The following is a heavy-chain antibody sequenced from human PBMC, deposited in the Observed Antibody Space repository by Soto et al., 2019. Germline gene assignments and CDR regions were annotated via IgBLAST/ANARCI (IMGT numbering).Heavy chain of an antibody. CDR1: GYTFSNYG. CDR2: ISLYSDGT. J-gene: IGHJ5*02. CDR3: AREVPGADAWFCP. Sequence: GASVKVSCKTSGYTFSNYGITWVRQAPGQPLEWLGWISLYSDGTNYAQKFQGRVSMTTDTSTTTAYTELRSLRSEATAVYYCAREVPGADAWFCPWGQGTLVTVSS. V-gene: IGHV1-18*01. D-gene: IGHD2-2*01.